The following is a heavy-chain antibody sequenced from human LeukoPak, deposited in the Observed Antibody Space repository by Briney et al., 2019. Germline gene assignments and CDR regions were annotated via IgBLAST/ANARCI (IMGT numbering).Heavy chain of an antibody. CDR1: GFTVSSNY. CDR3: ARGGSAWFGGIDY. Sequence: GGSLRLSCAASGFTVSSNYMSWVRQVPGKGLEWVSVIYSGGGTYYADSVKGRFTISRDNSKNTLYLQMNSLRVDDTAVYYCARGGSAWFGGIDYWGQGTLVTVSS. J-gene: IGHJ4*02. V-gene: IGHV3-53*05. D-gene: IGHD3-10*01. CDR2: IYSGGGT.